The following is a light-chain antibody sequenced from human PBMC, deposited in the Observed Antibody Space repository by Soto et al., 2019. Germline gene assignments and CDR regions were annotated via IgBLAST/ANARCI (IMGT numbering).Light chain of an antibody. CDR3: QQYNGYSRT. V-gene: IGKV1-39*01. CDR2: AAS. CDR1: QSISSY. Sequence: DIQLTQSPSSLSASVGDSVTITCRASQSISSYLNWYHQKPGKAPNLLIYAASGLHSGVPSRFSGSGSGTEFTLTISSMQSDDFATFYCQQYNGYSRTFGQGTKVDIK. J-gene: IGKJ1*01.